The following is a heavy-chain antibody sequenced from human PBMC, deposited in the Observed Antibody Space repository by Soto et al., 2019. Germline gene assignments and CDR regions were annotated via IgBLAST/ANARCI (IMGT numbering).Heavy chain of an antibody. CDR1: GYSFTNYG. CDR3: TRDRLRGYDGSGFYS. D-gene: IGHD3-22*01. J-gene: IGHJ4*02. CDR2: INTYNGNR. V-gene: IGHV1-18*01. Sequence: QVQLVQSGAVLRKPGASVTISCKASGYSFTNYGINWVRQAPGQGLEWMGWINTYNGNRNFAPKFEDRVTMTTATSTNTVYMEPRRLKSDDTCIYFCTRDRLRGYDGSGFYSWGQGTLVAVSS.